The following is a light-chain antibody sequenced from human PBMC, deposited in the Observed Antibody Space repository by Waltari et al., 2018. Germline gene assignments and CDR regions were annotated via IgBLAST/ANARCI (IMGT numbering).Light chain of an antibody. J-gene: IGKJ2*01. CDR2: AAS. Sequence: DIQMIQSPSSLSVSVGDRVTTTCRASNIISSYLNWYQQKPGKAPKLLIYAASSLQSGLPSMFSGSGSGTDFTLTISSLQPEDFATYYCQQSYSTPYTFGQGTKLEIK. CDR1: NIISSY. V-gene: IGKV1-39*01. CDR3: QQSYSTPYT.